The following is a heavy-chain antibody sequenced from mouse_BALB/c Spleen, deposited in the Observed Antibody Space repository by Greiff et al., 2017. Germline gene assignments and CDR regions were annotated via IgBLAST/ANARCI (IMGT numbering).Heavy chain of an antibody. V-gene: IGHV5-17*02. CDR3: AREGLRRGYAMDY. J-gene: IGHJ4*01. CDR2: IGRGSSTN. Sequence: EVKLMESGGGLVKPGGSRKLSWAASGFTFSSFGMHWVGRAPEKGLEWVAYIGRGSSTNYYAETVKGRFTISRDNPKNTLFLQMTSLRSEDTAMYYCAREGLRRGYAMDYWGQGTSVTVSS. CDR1: GFTFSSFG. D-gene: IGHD2-2*01.